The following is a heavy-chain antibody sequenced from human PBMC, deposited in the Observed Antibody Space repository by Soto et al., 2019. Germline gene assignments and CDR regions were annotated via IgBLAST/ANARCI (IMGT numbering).Heavy chain of an antibody. J-gene: IGHJ4*02. V-gene: IGHV3-9*01. CDR2: ISWNSGSI. CDR3: AKAHTTSGWYVTTDY. Sequence: GGSLRLSCAASGFTFGDYAMQWVRQAPGKGLEWVSAISWNSGSIDYADSVKGRFTISRDNAKNSLYLQMNSLRAEATALYYWAKAHTTSGWYVTTDYWGQGTRVTVSS. CDR1: GFTFGDYA. D-gene: IGHD6-19*01.